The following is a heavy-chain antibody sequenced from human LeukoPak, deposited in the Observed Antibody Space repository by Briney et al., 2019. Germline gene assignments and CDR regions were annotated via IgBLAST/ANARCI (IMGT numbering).Heavy chain of an antibody. D-gene: IGHD3-22*01. CDR2: INPISGVT. CDR1: GYTFTNYY. Sequence: ASVKVSCKASGYTFTNYYIHWVRQAPGQGLEWMGWINPISGVTNYAQKFQDRVTMTRDTSISTAYMEMSRLTSDDTAVYYCARDRRYGYYYDSSGYFAPDYWGQGTLVTVSS. CDR3: ARDRRYGYYYDSSGYFAPDY. J-gene: IGHJ4*02. V-gene: IGHV1-2*02.